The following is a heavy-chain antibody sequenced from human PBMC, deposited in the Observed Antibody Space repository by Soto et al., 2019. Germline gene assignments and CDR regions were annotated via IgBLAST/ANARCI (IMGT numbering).Heavy chain of an antibody. J-gene: IGHJ4*02. CDR2: INHRGSA. V-gene: IGHV4-4*02. CDR3: ARYNAASGTYYFDY. CDR1: GGSISTSNW. Sequence: PSETLSLTCAVSGGSISTSNWWSWVRQPPGKGPEWIGEINHRGSANYNPSLRSRVTMSVDISKSQFSLRLTSVTAADTAVYYCARYNAASGTYYFDYWGQGALVTVS. D-gene: IGHD6-13*01.